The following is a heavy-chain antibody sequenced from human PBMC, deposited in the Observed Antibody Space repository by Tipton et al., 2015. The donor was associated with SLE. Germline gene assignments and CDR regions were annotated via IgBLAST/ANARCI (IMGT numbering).Heavy chain of an antibody. CDR2: ISSSSNYI. Sequence: SLRLSCLASGFTFHEYSMNWVRQAPGKGLEWVASISSSSNYIYYLESLKGRFTISRDNAKNSLYLQMNSLRAEDTAVYYCARGLGYCTTNTCSDWGQGTLVTVSS. J-gene: IGHJ4*02. CDR1: GFTFHEYS. CDR3: ARGLGYCTTNTCSD. V-gene: IGHV3-21*04. D-gene: IGHD2-2*01.